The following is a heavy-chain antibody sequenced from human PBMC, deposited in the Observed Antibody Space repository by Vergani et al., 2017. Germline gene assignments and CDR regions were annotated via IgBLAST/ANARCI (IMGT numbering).Heavy chain of an antibody. J-gene: IGHJ5*02. CDR3: ARWVLCSGGSCYYNWFDP. CDR2: IYYSGST. CDR1: GGSISSGGYY. V-gene: IGHV4-31*03. Sequence: QVQLQESGPGLVKPSQTLSLTCTVSGGSISSGGYYWSWIRQHXGKGLEWIGYIYYSGSTYYNPSLKSRVTMSEDTSKNQFSLKLSSVTAADTAVYYCARWVLCSGGSCYYNWFDPWGQGTLVTVSS. D-gene: IGHD2-15*01.